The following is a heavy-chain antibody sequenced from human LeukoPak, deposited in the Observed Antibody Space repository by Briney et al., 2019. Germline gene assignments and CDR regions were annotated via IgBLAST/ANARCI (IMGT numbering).Heavy chain of an antibody. CDR3: AKRYCSSGTCYSGADY. Sequence: GGSLRLSCAASGFTFSSYAIHWVRQAPGKGLEWVAVMSYDGTSEYYADSVKGRFTISRDNSKNTLYLQMNSLRAEDTAVYYCAKRYCSSGTCYSGADYWGQGTLVTVSS. CDR1: GFTFSSYA. J-gene: IGHJ4*02. V-gene: IGHV3-30-3*02. D-gene: IGHD2-15*01. CDR2: MSYDGTSE.